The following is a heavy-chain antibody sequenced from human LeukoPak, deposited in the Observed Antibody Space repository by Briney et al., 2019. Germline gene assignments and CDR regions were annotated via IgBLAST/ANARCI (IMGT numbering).Heavy chain of an antibody. CDR1: GFTFGAYW. CDR3: ARGGYRFGPNY. V-gene: IGHV3-7*03. CDR2: IKEDGSEK. Sequence: SGGSLRLSCVASGFTFGAYWMNCVRQSPGKGLEWVATIKEDGSEKYYMDSVKGRFTISRDNAKSSLYLQMNCLRVEDTAVYYCARGGYRFGPNYWGQGTLVSVSS. J-gene: IGHJ4*02. D-gene: IGHD5-18*01.